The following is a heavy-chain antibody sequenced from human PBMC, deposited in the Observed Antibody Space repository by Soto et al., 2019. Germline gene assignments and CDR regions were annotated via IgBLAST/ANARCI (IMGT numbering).Heavy chain of an antibody. CDR3: AKNRGNCNGGSWYSWFDP. D-gene: IGHD2-15*01. CDR1: GLTFSNSA. J-gene: IGHJ5*02. CDR2: ISGSGGTT. Sequence: GGSLRLSCAASGLTFSNSAMNWVRQAPGKGLHWVSSISGSGGTTYYADSVKGRFTISRDNSKNTLYLQMNSLRAEDTAVYYCAKNRGNCNGGSWYSWFDPWGQGTLVTVSS. V-gene: IGHV3-23*01.